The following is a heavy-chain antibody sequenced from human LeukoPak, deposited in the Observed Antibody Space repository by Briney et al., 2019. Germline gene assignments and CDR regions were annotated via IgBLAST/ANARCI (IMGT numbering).Heavy chain of an antibody. D-gene: IGHD5-12*01. CDR3: AKYDGVATNLYFDY. Sequence: GGSLRLSCAASGFTFSSSAMSWVRQAPGKGLDWVASISSSTVYTYTHYADSVKGRFAISRDNSKNTLYLQMNSLRAEDTAIYYCAKYDGVATNLYFDYWVQGTLVTVSS. CDR1: GFTFSSSA. CDR2: ISSSTVYT. J-gene: IGHJ4*02. V-gene: IGHV3-23*01.